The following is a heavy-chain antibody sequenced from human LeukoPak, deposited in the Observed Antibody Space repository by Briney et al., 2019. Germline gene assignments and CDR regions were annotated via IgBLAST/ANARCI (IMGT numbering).Heavy chain of an antibody. CDR2: ISGSGGST. J-gene: IGHJ6*03. V-gene: IGHV3-23*01. CDR3: AKGRLRFLEWLLWEYYYYYMDV. D-gene: IGHD3-3*01. CDR1: GFTFSSYA. Sequence: PGGSLRLSCAASGFTFSSYAMSWVRQAPGKGLEWVSAISGSGGSTYYADSVKGRFTISRDNSKNTLYLQMNSLRAEDTAVYYCAKGRLRFLEWLLWEYYYYYMDVWGKGTTVTVSS.